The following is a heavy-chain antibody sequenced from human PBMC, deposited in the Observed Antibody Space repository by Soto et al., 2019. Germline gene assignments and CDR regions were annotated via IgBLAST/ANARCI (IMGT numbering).Heavy chain of an antibody. CDR2: ISGSGGST. V-gene: IGHV3-23*01. J-gene: IGHJ4*02. CDR3: AKDRGRQLVNYFDY. D-gene: IGHD6-6*01. CDR1: GFTFSSYA. Sequence: PGGSLRLSCAASGFTFSSYAMSWVRQAPGKGLEWVSAISGSGGSTYYADSVKGRFTISRDNSKNTLYLQMNSLRAEDTAIYYCAKDRGRQLVNYFDYWGQGTLVTVSS.